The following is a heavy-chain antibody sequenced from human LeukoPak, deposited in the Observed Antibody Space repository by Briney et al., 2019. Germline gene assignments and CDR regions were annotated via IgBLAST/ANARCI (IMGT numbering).Heavy chain of an antibody. CDR2: MNPNSGNT. D-gene: IGHD3-10*01. CDR1: GYTFTSYD. V-gene: IGHV1-8*01. CDR3: ARRKPTSGAQYWFDP. J-gene: IGHJ5*02. Sequence: ASVKVSCKDSGYTFTSYDINWVRQATGQGLEWMGWMNPNSGNTGYAQEFQGRVTMTRDTSISTAYMELSSLTSEDTAVYYCARRKPTSGAQYWFDPWGQGTLVTVSS.